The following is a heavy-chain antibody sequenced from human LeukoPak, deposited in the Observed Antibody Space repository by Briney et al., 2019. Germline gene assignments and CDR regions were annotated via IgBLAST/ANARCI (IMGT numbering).Heavy chain of an antibody. D-gene: IGHD5-12*01. J-gene: IGHJ4*02. CDR3: AKVKGGYFYALDS. CDR2: VYYRGGT. CDR1: GASITDAY. Sequence: SETLSLICNVSGASITDAYWSWLRQPPGKGLEWIGYVYYRGGTNYNPSLKSRVAISLDTSKNQFALSLSSVTAADTAVYYCAKVKGGYFYALDSWGQGTLVTVHS. V-gene: IGHV4-59*03.